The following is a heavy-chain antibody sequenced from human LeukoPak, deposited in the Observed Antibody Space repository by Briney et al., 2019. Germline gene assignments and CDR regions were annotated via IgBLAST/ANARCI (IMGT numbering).Heavy chain of an antibody. J-gene: IGHJ4*02. V-gene: IGHV3-20*04. CDR3: ARGRHTFIAVDYFDY. CDR1: GFTFDDYG. D-gene: IGHD6-19*01. CDR2: INWNGGST. Sequence: SGGSLRLSCAASGFTFDDYGMNWVRQVAGKGLEWVSGINWNGGSTGYADSVKGRFTISRDNAKNSLYLQMNSLRAEDSALYYCARGRHTFIAVDYFDYWGQGTLVTVSS.